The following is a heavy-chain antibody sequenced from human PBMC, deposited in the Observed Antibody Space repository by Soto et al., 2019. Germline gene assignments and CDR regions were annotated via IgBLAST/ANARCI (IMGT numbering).Heavy chain of an antibody. CDR1: GGTFSSYA. J-gene: IGHJ5*02. V-gene: IGHV1-69*01. CDR3: ARESGYCSGTSCWERNWFDP. Sequence: QVQLVQSGAEVQKPGSSVKVSCKASGGTFSSYAISWVRQAPGQGLEWMGGIIPIFGTANYAQKFQGRVTITADESTSTAYMELSSLRSEDTAGYYCARESGYCSGTSCWERNWFDPWGQGTLVTVSS. CDR2: IIPIFGTA. D-gene: IGHD2-2*01.